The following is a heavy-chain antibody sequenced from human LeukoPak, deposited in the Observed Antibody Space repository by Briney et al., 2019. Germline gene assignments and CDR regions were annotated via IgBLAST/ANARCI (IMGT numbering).Heavy chain of an antibody. J-gene: IGHJ4*02. CDR3: ARQESLLDY. CDR2: IYRSGST. Sequence: SETLSLTCTVSGGSISSSSYYWGWIRQPPGKGLEWIGSIYRSGSTYCNPSLKSRVTTSVDTSKNQFSLKLSSVTAADTAVYYCARQESLLDYWGQGTLVTVSS. V-gene: IGHV4-39*01. CDR1: GGSISSSSYY.